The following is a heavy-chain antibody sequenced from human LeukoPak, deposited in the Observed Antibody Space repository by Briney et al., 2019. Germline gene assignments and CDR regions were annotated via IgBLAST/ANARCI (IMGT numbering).Heavy chain of an antibody. CDR3: ARGFRGYSGYTIIGY. D-gene: IGHD5-12*01. Sequence: PSETLSLTCAVYGGSFSGYYWSWIRQPPGKGLEWIGEINHSGSTNCNPSLKSRVTISVDTSKNQFSLKLSSVTAADTAVYYCARGFRGYSGYTIIGYWGQGTLVTVSS. CDR1: GGSFSGYY. CDR2: INHSGST. J-gene: IGHJ4*02. V-gene: IGHV4-34*01.